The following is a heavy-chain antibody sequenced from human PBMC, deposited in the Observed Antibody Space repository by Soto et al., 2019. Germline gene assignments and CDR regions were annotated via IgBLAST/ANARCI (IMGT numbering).Heavy chain of an antibody. J-gene: IGHJ5*02. CDR1: GGTFSSYA. V-gene: IGHV1-69*13. Sequence: ASVKVSCKASGGTFSSYAISGVRQAPGQGLEWMGGIIPIFGTANYAQKFQGRVTITADESTSTAYMELSSLRSEDTAVYYCARDNFFAAAGPSYGWFEPSGQGTLLTLSS. CDR2: IIPIFGTA. CDR3: ARDNFFAAAGPSYGWFEP. D-gene: IGHD6-13*01.